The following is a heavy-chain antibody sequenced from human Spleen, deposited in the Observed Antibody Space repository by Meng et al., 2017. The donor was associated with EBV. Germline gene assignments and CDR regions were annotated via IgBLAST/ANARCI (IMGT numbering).Heavy chain of an antibody. Sequence: IPLKESGPKLVKPTTTLSLTCTFSGFSLSTCGVSVAWIRQPPGKALEWLVLIFWDDAKRYSPSLKSMLTITKDTSKNPVVLTMTNMDPVDSVKYFCTHRRRGRGVGFDYWGQGTLVTVSS. J-gene: IGHJ4*02. CDR3: THRRRGRGVGFDY. D-gene: IGHD2-8*02. CDR2: IFWDDAK. CDR1: GFSLSTCGVS. V-gene: IGHV2-5*02.